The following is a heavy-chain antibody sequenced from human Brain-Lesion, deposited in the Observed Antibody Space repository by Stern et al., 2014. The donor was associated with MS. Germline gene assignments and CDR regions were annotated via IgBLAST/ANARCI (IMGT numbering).Heavy chain of an antibody. D-gene: IGHD1-26*01. CDR2: IYYSGFT. Sequence: VQLVQSGPGLVKPSETLSLTCTVSGGSISSSTYYWAWIRQPPGKGLEWIGHIYYSGFTYYNPSLKSRVTISVDMSKNQFSLKLVSVTAADTVIYYCARHDSVPRPSQLYSARDRGPGYFDYWGQGTLVTVSS. CDR1: GGSISSSTYY. J-gene: IGHJ4*02. CDR3: ARHDSVPRPSQLYSARDRGPGYFDY. V-gene: IGHV4-39*01.